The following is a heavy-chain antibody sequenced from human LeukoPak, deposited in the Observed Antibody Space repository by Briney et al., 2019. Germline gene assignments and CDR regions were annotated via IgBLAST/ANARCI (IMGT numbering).Heavy chain of an antibody. D-gene: IGHD6-13*01. CDR1: GFTFSTYA. CDR2: ISSSGSTI. V-gene: IGHV3-11*01. J-gene: IGHJ3*02. CDR3: ARGGYSSSWYRGTRSDDAFDI. Sequence: GGSLRLSCAASGFTFSTYAMSWIRQAPGKGLEWVSYISSSGSTIYYADSVKGRFTISRDNAKNSLYLQMNSLRAEDTAVYYCARGGYSSSWYRGTRSDDAFDIWGQGTMVTVSS.